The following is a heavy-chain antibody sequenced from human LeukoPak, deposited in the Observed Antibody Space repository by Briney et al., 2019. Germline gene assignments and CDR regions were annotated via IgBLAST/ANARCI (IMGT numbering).Heavy chain of an antibody. CDR1: GGSFSGYY. J-gene: IGHJ4*02. V-gene: IGHV4-34*01. CDR2: INHSGST. CDR3: ARGRGATVATYFDY. Sequence: SETLSLTCAVYGGSFSGYYWSWIRQPPGKGLEWIGEINHSGSTNYNPSLKSRVTISVDTSKNQFSLKLSSVTAADTAVYYCARGRGATVATYFDYWGQGTLVTVSS. D-gene: IGHD4-17*01.